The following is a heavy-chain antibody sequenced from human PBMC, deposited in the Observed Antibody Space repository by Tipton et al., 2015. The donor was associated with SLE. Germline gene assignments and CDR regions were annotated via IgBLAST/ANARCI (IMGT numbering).Heavy chain of an antibody. CDR3: ARDTMVQGVIADY. Sequence: QSGAEVKKPGASVKVSCKASGYSFTTYGISWVRQAPGQGLEWMGWISAYNGNTKYVERLQGRVTMTTDTSTDTAYMELRSLRSDDTAVYYCARDTMVQGVIADYWGQGSLVTVSS. CDR2: ISAYNGNT. D-gene: IGHD3-10*01. J-gene: IGHJ4*02. V-gene: IGHV1-18*01. CDR1: GYSFTTYG.